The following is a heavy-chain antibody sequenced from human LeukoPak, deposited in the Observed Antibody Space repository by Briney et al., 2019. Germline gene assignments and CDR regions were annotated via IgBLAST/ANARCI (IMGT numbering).Heavy chain of an antibody. J-gene: IGHJ4*02. CDR1: GYTFSNFN. D-gene: IGHD1-1*01. CDR3: ARVGINSSDASDY. CDR2: ISSGSSSK. V-gene: IGHV3-48*02. Sequence: GGSLRLSCAASGYTFSNFNMNWVRRAPGKGLEWVSYISSGSSSKCYADSVKGRFTISRDNAKNSLYLQMNGLRDEDTAVYYCARVGINSSDASDYWGQGILVTVSS.